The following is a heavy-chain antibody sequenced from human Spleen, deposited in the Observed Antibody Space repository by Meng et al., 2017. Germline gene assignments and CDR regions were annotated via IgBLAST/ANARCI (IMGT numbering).Heavy chain of an antibody. D-gene: IGHD3-10*01. CDR2: IYYSGST. V-gene: IGHV4-30-4*01. CDR3: ARQRYRGVIGY. J-gene: IGHJ4*02. Sequence: QLQLQESGRGLVRPSQTLSSTCTVSGGSITSGDYYCTWIRQPPGKGLEWIGYIYYSGSTYYNPSIKSRVTISVDTYKNQFSLKLSSVTAADTAVYYCARQRYRGVIGYWGQGALVTVSS. CDR1: GGSITSGDYY.